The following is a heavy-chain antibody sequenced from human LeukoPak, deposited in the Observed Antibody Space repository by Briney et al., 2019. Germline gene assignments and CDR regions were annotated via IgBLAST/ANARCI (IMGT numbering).Heavy chain of an antibody. V-gene: IGHV1-8*03. CDR1: GYTFTSCD. J-gene: IGHJ3*02. CDR2: MNPNSGNT. D-gene: IGHD1-1*01. Sequence: ASVKVSCKASGYTFTSCDINWVRQATGQGLEWMGWMNPNSGNTGYAQKFQGRVTITRNTSISTAYMELSSLRSEDTAVYYCARVNDDDDAFDIWGQGTMVTVSS. CDR3: ARVNDDDDAFDI.